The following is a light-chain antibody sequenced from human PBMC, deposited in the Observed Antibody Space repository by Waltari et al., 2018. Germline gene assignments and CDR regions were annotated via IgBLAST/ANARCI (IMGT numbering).Light chain of an antibody. J-gene: IGKJ5*01. CDR3: QQYNNWPFT. CDR1: QTVSSN. CDR2: GAS. V-gene: IGKV3-15*01. Sequence: EMVMTQSPATLSLSPGEGATLSCRASQTVSSNLAWYQQKPGQAPRLLIYGASTRATCIPARFSGSGSGTDFTLTISSLQSEDFAVYYCQQYNNWPFTFGQGTRLEIK.